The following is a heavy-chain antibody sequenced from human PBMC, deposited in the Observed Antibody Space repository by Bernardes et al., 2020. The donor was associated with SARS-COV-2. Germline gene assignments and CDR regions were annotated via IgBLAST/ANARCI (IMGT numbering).Heavy chain of an antibody. J-gene: IGHJ3*02. D-gene: IGHD3-10*01. V-gene: IGHV1-18*04. Sequence: ASVKVSCKASGYTFRTHGLSWVRQAPGQGLEWMGWIRADTGNTNYGQKFQGRFTMTTDIPTSTAYMELRSLRSDDTAVYYCARYYANGFDIWGQGTMVTVSS. CDR1: GYTFRTHG. CDR3: ARYYANGFDI. CDR2: IRADTGNT.